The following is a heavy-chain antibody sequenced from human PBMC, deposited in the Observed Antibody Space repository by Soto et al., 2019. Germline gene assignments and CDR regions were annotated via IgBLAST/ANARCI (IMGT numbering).Heavy chain of an antibody. CDR3: ERDIIAVDGKWFEP. J-gene: IGHJ5*02. D-gene: IGHD6-19*01. Sequence: SETQSLTYTVSDGSISNGGYCWSWIRQHPGKGLEWIGYIYYSGSTYYNPSLKSRVTISVDTSKNQFSLKLSSVTAADTAVYYCERDIIAVDGKWFEPWGQGTLDTVSS. CDR2: IYYSGST. V-gene: IGHV4-31*03. CDR1: DGSISNGGYC.